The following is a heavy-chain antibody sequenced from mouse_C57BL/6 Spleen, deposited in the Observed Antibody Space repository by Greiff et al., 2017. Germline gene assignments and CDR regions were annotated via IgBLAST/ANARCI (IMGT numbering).Heavy chain of an antibody. V-gene: IGHV1-82*01. J-gene: IGHJ2*01. CDR3: ARRSPPFDY. CDR2: IYPGDGDT. CDR1: GYAFSSSW. Sequence: VQLQQSGPELVKPGASVKISCKASGYAFSSSWMNWVKQRPGKGLEWIGRIYPGDGDTNYNGKFKGKATLTADKSSSTAYMQLSSLTSEDSAVYFCARRSPPFDYWGQGTTLTVSS.